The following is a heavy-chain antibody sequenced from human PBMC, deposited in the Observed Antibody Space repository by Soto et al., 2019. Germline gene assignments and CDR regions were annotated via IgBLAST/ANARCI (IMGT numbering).Heavy chain of an antibody. D-gene: IGHD3-22*01. CDR3: ARGGDDNYYDSSGYYYYYYGMDV. V-gene: IGHV1-2*02. Sequence: QVQLVQSGAEVKKPGASMKVSCKASGYTFTGYYMHWVRQAPGQGLEWMGWINPNSGGTNYAQKFQGRVTMTRDTSISTAYMELSRLRSDDTAVYYCARGGDDNYYDSSGYYYYYYGMDVWGQGTTVTVFS. CDR1: GYTFTGYY. CDR2: INPNSGGT. J-gene: IGHJ6*02.